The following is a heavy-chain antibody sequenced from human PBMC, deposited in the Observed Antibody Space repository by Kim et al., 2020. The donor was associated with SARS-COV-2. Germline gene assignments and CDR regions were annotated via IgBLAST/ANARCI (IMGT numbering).Heavy chain of an antibody. D-gene: IGHD1-1*01. CDR3: AKDGWNDVDNWFDP. J-gene: IGHJ5*02. Sequence: DAVQGRFTISRDNSKNTLYLQMNSRRAEETAVYYGAKDGWNDVDNWFDPWGQGTLVTVSS. V-gene: IGHV3-23*01.